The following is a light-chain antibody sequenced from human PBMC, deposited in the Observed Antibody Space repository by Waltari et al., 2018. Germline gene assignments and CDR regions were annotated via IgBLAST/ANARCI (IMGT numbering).Light chain of an antibody. CDR2: IDN. J-gene: IGLJ3*02. V-gene: IGLV1-44*01. CDR1: SSNTGSNS. CDR3: SSWDDSLKGPL. Sequence: QSVLTQPPSASGTPGQRVTISCSGTSSNTGSNSVNWYQHLPGAAPQLLIYIDNQRPSGVPDRFSGSKSGSSATLAISGLQSDDEADYYCSSWDDSLKGPLFGGGTKLTVL.